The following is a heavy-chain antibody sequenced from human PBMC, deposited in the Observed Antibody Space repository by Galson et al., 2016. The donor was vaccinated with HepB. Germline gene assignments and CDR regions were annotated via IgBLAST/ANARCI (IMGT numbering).Heavy chain of an antibody. D-gene: IGHD3-9*01. J-gene: IGHJ5*02. CDR2: ISAANDYT. CDR3: ARDREAYYDIMTEHNWFDP. V-gene: IGHV1-3*01. CDR1: GYSFHDHG. Sequence: SCKASGYSFHDHGIHWLRQAPGQRLEWMGWISAANDYTKFSQKFQGRLSITRDTPATTVYMELTSLRPEDTAVYYCARDREAYYDIMTEHNWFDPWGQGTQVSVSS.